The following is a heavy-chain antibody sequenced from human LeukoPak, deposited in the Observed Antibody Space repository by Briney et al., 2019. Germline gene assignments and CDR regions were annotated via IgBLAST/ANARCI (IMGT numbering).Heavy chain of an antibody. V-gene: IGHV4-34*01. CDR1: GGSFSGYY. J-gene: IGHJ4*02. Sequence: SETLSLTCAVYGGSFSGYYWSWIRQPPGKGLEWNGEINHSGSTNYNPSLKSRVTISVDTSKNQFSLKLSSVTAADTAVYYCARVPGYSSGWAQFDYWGQGTLVTVSS. D-gene: IGHD6-19*01. CDR3: ARVPGYSSGWAQFDY. CDR2: INHSGST.